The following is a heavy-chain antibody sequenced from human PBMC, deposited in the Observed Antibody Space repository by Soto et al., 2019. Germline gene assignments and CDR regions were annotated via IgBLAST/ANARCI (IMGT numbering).Heavy chain of an antibody. CDR1: GGSITNAEDN. J-gene: IGHJ4*02. D-gene: IGHD1-26*01. CDR2: ITYSGNT. Sequence: SETLSLTCTVSGGSITNAEDNLTWIRQPPGKGLEYIGYITYSGNTFYKSSLKSRIKMSVDTSKNQFSLRLTSVTAADTAVYYCARERPHLHEPTSRIDSWGKVMLVTAAS. CDR3: ARERPHLHEPTSRIDS. V-gene: IGHV4-30-4*01.